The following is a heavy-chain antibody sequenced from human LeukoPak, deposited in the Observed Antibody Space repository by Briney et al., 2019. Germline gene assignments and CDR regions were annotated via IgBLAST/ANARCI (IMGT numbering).Heavy chain of an antibody. CDR1: GFTVSSNY. Sequence: GGSLRLSCAASGFTVSSNYMSWVRQAPGKGLEWVSVIYVDGSTYYADSVKGRFTISRDNSKNTLYLQMNSLRAEDTAVYYCARETGYCSGGSCYFDYWGQGTLVTVSS. CDR3: ARETGYCSGGSCYFDY. J-gene: IGHJ4*02. D-gene: IGHD2-15*01. V-gene: IGHV3-66*01. CDR2: IYVDGST.